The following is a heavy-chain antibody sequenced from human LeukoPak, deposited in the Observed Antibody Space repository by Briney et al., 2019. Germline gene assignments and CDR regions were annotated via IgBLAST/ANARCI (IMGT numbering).Heavy chain of an antibody. CDR3: AKDMVARAVAGNFDY. V-gene: IGHV3-9*01. CDR2: ISWNSGSI. CDR1: GFTFDDYA. Sequence: SLRLSCAASGFTFDDYAMHWVRQAPGKGLEWVSGISWNSGSIGYADSVKGRFTISRDNAKNSLYLQMNSLRAEDTALYYCAKDMVARAVAGNFDYWGQGTLVTVSS. J-gene: IGHJ4*02. D-gene: IGHD6-19*01.